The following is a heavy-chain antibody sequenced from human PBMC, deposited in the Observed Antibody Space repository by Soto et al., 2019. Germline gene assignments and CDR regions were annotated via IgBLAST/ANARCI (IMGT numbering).Heavy chain of an antibody. D-gene: IGHD3-22*01. V-gene: IGHV3-74*03. Sequence: EVQLVESGGGLVHPGGSLRLSCAASGLTFSNYWMHWVRQAPGKGLVWVSRISGDGSDTTYADSVKGRFTISRDNAKNMLYLQMNSLRAEDTAVYYCAKDRSYYYDSSGYYDYWGQGTLVTVSS. CDR3: AKDRSYYYDSSGYYDY. CDR1: GLTFSNYW. J-gene: IGHJ4*02. CDR2: ISGDGSDT.